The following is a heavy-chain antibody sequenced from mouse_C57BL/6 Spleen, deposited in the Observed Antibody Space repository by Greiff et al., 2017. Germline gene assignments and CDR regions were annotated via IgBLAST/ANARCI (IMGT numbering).Heavy chain of an antibody. J-gene: IGHJ2*01. Sequence: VQLQQPGAELVRPGTSVKLSCKASGYTFTSYWMHWVKQRPGQGLEWIGVIDPSDSYTNYNQKFKGKATLTVDTSSSTAYMQLSSLTSEDSAVYYCARGPQDYWGQGTTLTVSS. CDR3: ARGPQDY. CDR2: IDPSDSYT. CDR1: GYTFTSYW. V-gene: IGHV1-59*01. D-gene: IGHD3-2*02.